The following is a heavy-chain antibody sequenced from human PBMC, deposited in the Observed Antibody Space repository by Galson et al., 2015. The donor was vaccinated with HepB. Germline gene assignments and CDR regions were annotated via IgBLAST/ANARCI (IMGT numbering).Heavy chain of an antibody. CDR3: ASETGFDYDYTHYYYGMDV. Sequence: SVKVSCKASGYTSITYGISWVRQAPGQGLEWMGWIGAYNGNTNYTQQFQGRVTMTTDTSTSTVYMELRSLRPDDTAVYYCASETGFDYDYTHYYYGMDVWGRGTTVTVSS. D-gene: IGHD4-11*01. CDR2: IGAYNGNT. CDR1: GYTSITYG. J-gene: IGHJ6*02. V-gene: IGHV1-18*04.